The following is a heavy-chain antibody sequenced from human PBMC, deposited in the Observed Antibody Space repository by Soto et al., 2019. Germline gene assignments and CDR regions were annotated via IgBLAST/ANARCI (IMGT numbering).Heavy chain of an antibody. CDR2: ISPIFGTA. CDR3: ASGHYFDSSGPNGPFDY. CDR1: GGTFSSYA. D-gene: IGHD3-22*01. J-gene: IGHJ4*02. Sequence: QVQRVQSGAEVQKPGSSVKVSCKASGGTFSSYAISWVRQAPGQGLEWMGGISPIFGTANYAKKFQGRVTITADESTRTAYMELSSLRSEDTAVYYCASGHYFDSSGPNGPFDYWGQGPLVTVCS. V-gene: IGHV1-69*01.